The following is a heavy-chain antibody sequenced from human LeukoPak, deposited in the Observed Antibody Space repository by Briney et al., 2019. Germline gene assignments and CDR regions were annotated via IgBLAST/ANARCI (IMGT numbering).Heavy chain of an antibody. Sequence: ASVKVSCKASGYTFTGYYMHWVRQAPGQGLEWMGWIYPNSGGTNYAQKFQGRVTMTRDTSISTAYMELSRLRSDDTAVYYCARVSVLRFLEWYPYYFDYWGQGTLVTVSS. CDR1: GYTFTGYY. CDR3: ARVSVLRFLEWYPYYFDY. CDR2: IYPNSGGT. J-gene: IGHJ4*02. V-gene: IGHV1-2*02. D-gene: IGHD3-3*01.